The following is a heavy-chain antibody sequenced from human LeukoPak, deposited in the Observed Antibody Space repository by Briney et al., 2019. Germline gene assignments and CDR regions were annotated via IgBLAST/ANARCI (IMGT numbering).Heavy chain of an antibody. Sequence: KTGGSLRLSCAASGFTFTNAWMNWVRQAPGKGLEWVGRIKSKSDDGTTDYAAPVKGRFIISRDDSKNTLYLQMNSLKTEDTAVYYCTTQLRWYNWFDPWGQGTLVTVSS. CDR3: TTQLRWYNWFDP. CDR1: GFTFTNAW. J-gene: IGHJ5*02. D-gene: IGHD4-23*01. CDR2: IKSKSDDGTT. V-gene: IGHV3-15*01.